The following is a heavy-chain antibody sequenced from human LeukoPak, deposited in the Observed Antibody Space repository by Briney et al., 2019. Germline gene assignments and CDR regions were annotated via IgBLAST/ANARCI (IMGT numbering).Heavy chain of an antibody. V-gene: IGHV3-21*01. CDR2: ISYNSNYI. D-gene: IGHD3-10*01. J-gene: IGHJ4*02. Sequence: PGGSLRLSCAASGFTFSNFSMHWVRQSAGKGLEWVASISYNSNYIYTANSIRGRSTISRDNAKDSLFLQMTSLRPEDTAVFYCVRGPFGSASPHHFDFWGQGALVTVSS. CDR3: VRGPFGSASPHHFDF. CDR1: GFTFSNFS.